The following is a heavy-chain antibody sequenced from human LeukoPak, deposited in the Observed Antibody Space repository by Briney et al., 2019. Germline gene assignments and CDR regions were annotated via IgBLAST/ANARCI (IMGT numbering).Heavy chain of an antibody. Sequence: ASVKVSCKASGYTFTGYYMHWVRQAPRQGLECMGIINPTSGTTTYAPKFQGRLTMTRDTSTSTVYMELSSLRSEDTAVYYCARVRSMVQDYMDVWGKGTTVTISS. V-gene: IGHV1-46*01. CDR3: ARVRSMVQDYMDV. J-gene: IGHJ6*03. CDR2: INPTSGTT. D-gene: IGHD3-10*01. CDR1: GYTFTGYY.